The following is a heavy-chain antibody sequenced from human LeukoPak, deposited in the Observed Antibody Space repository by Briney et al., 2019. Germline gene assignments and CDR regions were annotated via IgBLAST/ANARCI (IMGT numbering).Heavy chain of an antibody. CDR1: GDPVSSSTYH. Sequence: PSETLSLTCTVSGDPVSSSTYHWDWIRQPPGKGLEWIGNICYSVSTYYNPSLRSRFTMSVDTSKNQFSLRLSSVAAAKAVIYCWGRHSCVGDGGYENAFDCGGQGTMVSVSS. J-gene: IGHJ3*01. CDR2: ICYSVST. CDR3: GRHSCVGDGGYENAFDC. D-gene: IGHD5-12*01. V-gene: IGHV4-39*01.